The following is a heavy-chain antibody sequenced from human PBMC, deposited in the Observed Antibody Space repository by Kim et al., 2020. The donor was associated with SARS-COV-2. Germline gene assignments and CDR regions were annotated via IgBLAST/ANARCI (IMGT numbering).Heavy chain of an antibody. Sequence: GGSLRLSCAASGFTFSNAWMSWVRQAPGKGLEWVGRIKSKTDGGTTDYAAPGQGSFTISRDDSKNTLYLQMNSLKTEDTAVYYCTTDTSSSWYCWYFDLWGRGTPVTVSS. CDR3: TTDTSSSWYCWYFDL. J-gene: IGHJ2*01. V-gene: IGHV3-15*01. CDR1: GFTFSNAW. D-gene: IGHD6-13*01. CDR2: IKSKTDGGTT.